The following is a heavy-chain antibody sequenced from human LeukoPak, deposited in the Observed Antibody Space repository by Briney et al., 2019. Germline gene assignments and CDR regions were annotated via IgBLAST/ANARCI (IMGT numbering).Heavy chain of an antibody. CDR2: ISPSGGST. V-gene: IGHV1-46*01. CDR3: ARCTVTTTDGDCYFGY. CDR1: GYTFTGYY. Sequence: RASVKVSCKASGYTFTGYYMHWVRQAPGQGPEWMGVISPSGGSTIYAQKFKGRVTLTRDMSTSTAYMELRSLRSDDTAVYYCARCTVTTTDGDCYFGYWGQGTLVTVSS. D-gene: IGHD4-17*01. J-gene: IGHJ4*02.